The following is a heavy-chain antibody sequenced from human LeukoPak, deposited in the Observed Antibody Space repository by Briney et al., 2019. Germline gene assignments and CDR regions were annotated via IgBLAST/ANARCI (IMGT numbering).Heavy chain of an antibody. CDR2: ISGSGGST. D-gene: IGHD5-18*01. CDR1: GFTFSSYA. V-gene: IGHV3-23*01. J-gene: IGHJ4*02. CDR3: AKRPRGYSHLSPPTDY. Sequence: GGSLRLSCAASGFTFSSYAMSWVRQAPGKGLEWVSAISGSGGSTYYADSVKGRFTISRDNSKNTLYLQMNSLRAEDTAVYYCAKRPRGYSHLSPPTDYWGQGTLVTVSS.